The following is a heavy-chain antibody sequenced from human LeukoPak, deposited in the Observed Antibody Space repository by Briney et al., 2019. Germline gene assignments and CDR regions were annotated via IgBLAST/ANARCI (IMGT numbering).Heavy chain of an antibody. J-gene: IGHJ4*02. CDR2: INPNSTGT. CDR1: GDTFTVYY. CDR3: ASLPADSGGYYLGFDF. Sequence: ASVKVSCKASGDTFTVYYMHWVRQAPGQGLEWMGWINPNSTGTKYEQKFQGRVTMTWDTSISTAYMELSRLTSDDTAVYYCASLPADSGGYYLGFDFWGQGTLVTVSS. V-gene: IGHV1-2*02. D-gene: IGHD3-22*01.